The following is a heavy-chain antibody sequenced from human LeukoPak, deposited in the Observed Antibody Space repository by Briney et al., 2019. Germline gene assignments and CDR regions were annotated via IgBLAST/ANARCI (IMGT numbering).Heavy chain of an antibody. J-gene: IGHJ4*02. Sequence: GESLKIYCKGSGYSFTSYWIGWVRQMPGKGLEWMGIIYPGDSDTRYSPSFQGQVTISADKSITTAYLQWSSLKASDTAMYYCARLGSDYYDSSGYYYELGYWGQGTLVTVSS. D-gene: IGHD3-22*01. V-gene: IGHV5-51*01. CDR2: IYPGDSDT. CDR3: ARLGSDYYDSSGYYYELGY. CDR1: GYSFTSYW.